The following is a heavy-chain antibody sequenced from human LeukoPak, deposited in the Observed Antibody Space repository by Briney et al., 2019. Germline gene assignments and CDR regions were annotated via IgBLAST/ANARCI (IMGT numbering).Heavy chain of an antibody. Sequence: PSETLSLTCTVSGGSVSSFYWSWIRQPPGKGLEWIGYIYYSGSTNYNPSLKSRVTISVDTSKNQLSLKLSSVTAADTAVYYCARGRFSSTSWGWNPLGGYFDYWGQGTLVTVSS. V-gene: IGHV4-59*02. CDR1: GGSVSSFY. CDR3: ARGRFSSTSWGWNPLGGYFDY. D-gene: IGHD2-2*01. J-gene: IGHJ4*02. CDR2: IYYSGST.